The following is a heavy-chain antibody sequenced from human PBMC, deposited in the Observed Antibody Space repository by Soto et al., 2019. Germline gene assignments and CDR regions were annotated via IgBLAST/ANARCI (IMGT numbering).Heavy chain of an antibody. V-gene: IGHV3-33*01. Sequence: QVQLVESGGGVVQPGRSLRLSCAASGFTFSSYGIHWVRQAPGRGLEWVAVIWYDGSNKYYADSVKGRFTISRDNSKNPLYLQMNSLRAEDTAVYYCARDQGSSSGWIDYWGQGTLVTVSS. J-gene: IGHJ4*02. CDR1: GFTFSSYG. CDR3: ARDQGSSSGWIDY. D-gene: IGHD6-19*01. CDR2: IWYDGSNK.